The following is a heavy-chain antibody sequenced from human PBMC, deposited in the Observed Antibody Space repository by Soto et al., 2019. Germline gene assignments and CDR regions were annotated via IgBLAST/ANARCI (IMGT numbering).Heavy chain of an antibody. J-gene: IGHJ4*02. CDR1: GFTFSSYA. Sequence: GGSLRLSCAASGFTFSSYAMSWVRQAPGKGLEWVSAISGSGGSTYYADSVKGRFTISRDNSKNTLYLQMNSLRAEDTAVYYCAKVHRQQLVRSNFDYWGQGTLVTVSS. V-gene: IGHV3-23*01. CDR3: AKVHRQQLVRSNFDY. D-gene: IGHD6-13*01. CDR2: ISGSGGST.